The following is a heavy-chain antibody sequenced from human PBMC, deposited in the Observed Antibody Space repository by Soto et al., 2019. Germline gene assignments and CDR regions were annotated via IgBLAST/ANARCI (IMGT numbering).Heavy chain of an antibody. CDR1: GFTFSSYG. V-gene: IGHV3-30*18. CDR2: ISYDGSNK. D-gene: IGHD2-2*01. Sequence: GGSLRLSCAASGFTFSSYGMHWVRQAPGKGLEWVAVISYDGSNKYYADSVKGRFTISRDNSKNTLYLQMNSLRAEDTAVYYCAKEAGEPAAIVRAPWSPYYYGMDVWGQGTTVTVSS. CDR3: AKEAGEPAAIVRAPWSPYYYGMDV. J-gene: IGHJ6*02.